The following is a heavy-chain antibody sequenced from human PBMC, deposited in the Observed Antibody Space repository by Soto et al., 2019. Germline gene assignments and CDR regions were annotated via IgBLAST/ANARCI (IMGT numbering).Heavy chain of an antibody. Sequence: GGSLRLSCAASGFTFSSYSMNWVRQAPGKGLEWVSSISSSSSYIYYADSVKGRFTISRDNAKNSLYLQMNSLRAEDTAVYYCARFGFEGSSWSDYYYGMDVWGQGTTVTVSS. J-gene: IGHJ6*02. V-gene: IGHV3-21*01. CDR2: ISSSSSYI. CDR1: GFTFSSYS. D-gene: IGHD6-13*01. CDR3: ARFGFEGSSWSDYYYGMDV.